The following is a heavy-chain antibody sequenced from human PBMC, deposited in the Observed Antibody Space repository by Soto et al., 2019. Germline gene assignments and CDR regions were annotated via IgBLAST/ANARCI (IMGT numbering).Heavy chain of an antibody. CDR1: GGSVSSGSYY. D-gene: IGHD3-3*01. CDR3: ARAAPTYYDFWSGYYGSWFDP. CDR2: IFYSGST. Sequence: QVQLQESGPGLVKPSETLSLTCTVSGGSVSSGSYYWSWIRQPPGKGLEWIGYIFYSGSTNYNPPLTSRVTISVDTSKHQFSLKLSSVTAADTAVYYCARAAPTYYDFWSGYYGSWFDPWGQGTLVTVSS. J-gene: IGHJ5*02. V-gene: IGHV4-61*01.